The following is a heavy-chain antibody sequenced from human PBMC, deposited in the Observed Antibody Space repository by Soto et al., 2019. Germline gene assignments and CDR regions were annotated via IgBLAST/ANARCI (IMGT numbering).Heavy chain of an antibody. V-gene: IGHV4-59*01. CDR2: IYYSGST. CDR1: GGSISSYY. D-gene: IGHD3-9*01. Sequence: SETLSLTCTVSGGSISSYYWSWIRQPPGKGLEWIGYIYYSGSTNYNPSLKSRVTISVDTSKNQFSLKLSSVTAADTAVYYCARSLNILTGYYRNNWFDPWGQGTLVTVSS. CDR3: ARSLNILTGYYRNNWFDP. J-gene: IGHJ5*02.